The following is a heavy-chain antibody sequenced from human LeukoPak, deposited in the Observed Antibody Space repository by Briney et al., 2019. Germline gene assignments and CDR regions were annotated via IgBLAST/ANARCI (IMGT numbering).Heavy chain of an antibody. CDR2: IKQDGSES. Sequence: GGSLRLSCAASGFTFSNYWMSWVRQAPGKGLEWVANIKQDGSESYYVDSVKGRFTISRDNAKNSLYLQMNSLRAEDTAVYYCARWGLSVAAAGSVWGQGTLVTVSS. J-gene: IGHJ4*02. CDR1: GFTFSNYW. D-gene: IGHD6-13*01. CDR3: ARWGLSVAAAGSV. V-gene: IGHV3-7*01.